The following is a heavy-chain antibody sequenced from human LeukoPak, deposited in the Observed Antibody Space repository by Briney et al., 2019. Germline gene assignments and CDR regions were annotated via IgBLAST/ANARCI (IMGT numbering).Heavy chain of an antibody. D-gene: IGHD1-26*01. CDR2: IKPNSGDT. J-gene: IGHJ5*02. CDR3: GRDRSTVGATGPFDP. CDR1: GYTFTGYY. V-gene: IGHV1-2*02. Sequence: GASVKVSCRTSGYTFTGYYMHWVRQAPGQGLEWMVWIKPNSGDTNYAQKFQGRVTMTRDTSISTAYMELSSLRSDDTAVYYCGRDRSTVGATGPFDPWGQGTLVTVSS.